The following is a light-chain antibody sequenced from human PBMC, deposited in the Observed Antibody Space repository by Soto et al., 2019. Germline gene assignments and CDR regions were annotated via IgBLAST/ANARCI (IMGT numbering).Light chain of an antibody. V-gene: IGKV1-39*01. CDR2: AAS. CDR1: QSITTY. J-gene: IGKJ1*01. Sequence: DIPMTQSPSSLSASVGDRITITCRASQSITTYLNWYQQKPGKAPKLLIYAASSLQSGVPSRFSGGGSGTDFTLTIGSLQPGDFATYYCQQDYSSPWTFGQGTKVEIK. CDR3: QQDYSSPWT.